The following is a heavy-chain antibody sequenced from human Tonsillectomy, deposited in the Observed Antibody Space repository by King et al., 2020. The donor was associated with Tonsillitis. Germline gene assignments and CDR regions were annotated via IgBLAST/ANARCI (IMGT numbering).Heavy chain of an antibody. V-gene: IGHV4-34*01. CDR2: INHSGST. CDR1: GGSFSGYY. J-gene: IGHJ4*02. D-gene: IGHD3-10*01. Sequence: VQLQQWGAGLLKPSEPLSLTCAVYGGSFSGYYWSWIRQPPGKGLEWIGEINHSGSTNYNPSLKSRVPISVDTSKNQFSLKLSSVTAADTAVYYCARAGDITIFDYWGQGTLVTVSS. CDR3: ARAGDITIFDY.